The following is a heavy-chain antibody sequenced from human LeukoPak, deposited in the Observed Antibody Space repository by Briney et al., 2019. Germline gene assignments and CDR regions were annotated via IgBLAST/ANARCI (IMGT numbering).Heavy chain of an antibody. CDR1: GGSISSSSYY. Sequence: PSETLSLTCTVSGGSISSSSYYWGWIRQPPGKGLEWIGSIYYSGSTYYNPSLKSRVTISVDTSKNQFSLKLSSVTAADTAVYYCASVSASYSGSWYGPDPFDYWGQGTLVTVSS. CDR3: ASVSASYSGSWYGPDPFDY. CDR2: IYYSGST. J-gene: IGHJ4*02. D-gene: IGHD6-13*01. V-gene: IGHV4-39*01.